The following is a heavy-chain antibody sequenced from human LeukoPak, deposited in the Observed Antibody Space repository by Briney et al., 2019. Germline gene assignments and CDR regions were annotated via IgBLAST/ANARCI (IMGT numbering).Heavy chain of an antibody. CDR2: INSDESST. J-gene: IGHJ6*02. CDR1: GFTLSTYW. D-gene: IGHD3-22*01. CDR3: ARGSGYSHSSGYYNGMDV. Sequence: GGSLRLSCAASGFTLSTYWMHWVRQVPGKGLVWVSRINSDESSTSYADSVTGRFTISRDNARNTLYLQMNSLRAEDTAVYYCARGSGYSHSSGYYNGMDVWGQGTTVTVSS. V-gene: IGHV3-74*01.